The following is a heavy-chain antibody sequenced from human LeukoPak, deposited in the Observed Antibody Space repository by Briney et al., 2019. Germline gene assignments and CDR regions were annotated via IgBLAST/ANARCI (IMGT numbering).Heavy chain of an antibody. V-gene: IGHV3-30*03. J-gene: IGHJ4*02. Sequence: PGGSLRLSCAASGFTFSSYGMPWVRQAPGKGLEWVAVISYDGSNKYYADSVKGRFTISRDNSKNTLYLQMNSLRAEDTAVYYCATFGERYYWGQGTLVTVSS. D-gene: IGHD3-10*01. CDR2: ISYDGSNK. CDR3: ATFGERYY. CDR1: GFTFSSYG.